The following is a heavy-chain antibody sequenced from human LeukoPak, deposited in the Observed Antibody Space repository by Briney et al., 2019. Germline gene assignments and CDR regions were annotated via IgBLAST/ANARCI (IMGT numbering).Heavy chain of an antibody. CDR3: ARDGESDSGSSSDYGMDV. CDR1: GYAFTSYG. V-gene: IGHV1-18*01. CDR2: ISAYNGNT. D-gene: IGHD6-6*01. J-gene: IGHJ6*02. Sequence: ASVKVSCKASGYAFTSYGISWVRQAPGQGLEWMGWISAYNGNTNYAQKLQGRVTMTTDTSTSTAYMELRSLRSDDTAVYYCARDGESDSGSSSDYGMDVWGQGTTVTVSS.